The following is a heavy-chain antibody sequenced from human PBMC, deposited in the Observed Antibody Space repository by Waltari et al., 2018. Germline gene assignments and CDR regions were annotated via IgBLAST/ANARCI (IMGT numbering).Heavy chain of an antibody. D-gene: IGHD4-17*01. CDR1: GGTFSSYA. J-gene: IGHJ5*02. CDR2: IIPIFGTA. CDR3: ARRPPTEYGDYRGNWFDP. V-gene: IGHV1-69*01. Sequence: QVQLVQSGAEVKKPGSSVKVSCKASGGTFSSYAISWVRQAPGQGLEWMGGIIPIFGTANYAQKLKGRVTITADEATSTAYMELSSLRSEETAVYYCARRPPTEYGDYRGNWFDPWGQGTLVTVSS.